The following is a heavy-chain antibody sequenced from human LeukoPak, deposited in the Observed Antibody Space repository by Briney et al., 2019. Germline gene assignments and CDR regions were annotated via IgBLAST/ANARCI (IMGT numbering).Heavy chain of an antibody. CDR3: ARENSGSYREFDY. D-gene: IGHD1-26*01. J-gene: IGHJ4*02. V-gene: IGHV4-59*12. CDR2: IYYTGST. CDR1: GGSISSYY. Sequence: SETLSLTCTVSGGSISSYYWSWIRQPPRKGLEWIGYIYYTGSTNYNPSLKSRVSMSVDTSKNQFSLKLSSVTAADTAVFYCARENSGSYREFDYWGQGTLVTVSS.